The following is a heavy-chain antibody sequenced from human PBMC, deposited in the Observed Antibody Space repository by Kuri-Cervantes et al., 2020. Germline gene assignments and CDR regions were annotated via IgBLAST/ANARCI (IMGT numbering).Heavy chain of an antibody. Sequence: GGSLRLSCAASGFTFSSYWMSWVRQAPGKGLEWVANIKQDGSEKYYVDSVKGRLTISRDNAKNSLYLQMNSLRAEDTAVYYCAREGELNWFDPWGQGTLVTVSS. CDR1: GFTFSSYW. CDR3: AREGELNWFDP. J-gene: IGHJ5*02. CDR2: IKQDGSEK. V-gene: IGHV3-7*01. D-gene: IGHD1-7*01.